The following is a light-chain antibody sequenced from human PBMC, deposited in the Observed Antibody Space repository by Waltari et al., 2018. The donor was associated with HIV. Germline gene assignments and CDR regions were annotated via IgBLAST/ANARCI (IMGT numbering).Light chain of an antibody. CDR2: EGN. CDR1: SSDVGTYSL. CDR3: SSYTSFSTVL. Sequence: QSALTQPASVSGSPGQSITISCTGTSSDVGTYSLVSWYQHHPGKAPKLMIYEGNKRPSGVSSRSSGSKSGNTASLTISGLQAEDEADYYCSSYTSFSTVLFGGGTKLTVL. J-gene: IGLJ2*01. V-gene: IGLV2-23*01.